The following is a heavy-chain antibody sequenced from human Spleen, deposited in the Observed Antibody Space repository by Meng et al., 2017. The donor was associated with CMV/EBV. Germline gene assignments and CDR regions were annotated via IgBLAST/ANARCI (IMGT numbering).Heavy chain of an antibody. CDR2: MKPNSGNT. V-gene: IGHV1-8*01. CDR1: GYTFTSYD. J-gene: IGHJ4*02. CDR3: ARSTAAAGSHFDY. D-gene: IGHD6-13*01. Sequence: KASGYTFTSYDIDWVRQATGQGLGWMGWMKPNSGNTGYAQKCQGRVTMTRNTSISTAYMELSSLRSEDTAVYCCARSTAAAGSHFDYWGQGTLVTVSS.